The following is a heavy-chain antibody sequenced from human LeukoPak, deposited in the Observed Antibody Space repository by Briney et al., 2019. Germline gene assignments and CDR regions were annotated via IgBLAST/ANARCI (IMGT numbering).Heavy chain of an antibody. CDR2: ISGSGGST. CDR1: GFTFSNHA. J-gene: IGHJ4*02. CDR3: AKRYYSDSSGYLGSLNY. Sequence: GGSLRLSCAASGFTFSNHAMSWVRQAPGKGLEWVSGISGSGGSTYYADSVGGRFTISRDNSKNTVYLQMNSLRAEDTAVYYCAKRYYSDSSGYLGSLNYWGQGILVTVSS. V-gene: IGHV3-23*01. D-gene: IGHD3-22*01.